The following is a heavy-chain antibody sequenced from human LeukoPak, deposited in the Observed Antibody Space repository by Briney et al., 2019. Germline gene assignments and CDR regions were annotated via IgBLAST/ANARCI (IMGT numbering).Heavy chain of an antibody. Sequence: PGGSLRLSCAASGFTFSSYSMNWVRQAPGKGLEWVSSISSSSSYIYYADSVKGRFTISRDNAKNSLYLQMNSLRAEDTAVYYCARGESELLGFDYWGQGTLVTVSS. CDR1: GFTFSSYS. CDR3: ARGESELLGFDY. D-gene: IGHD1-26*01. V-gene: IGHV3-21*01. CDR2: ISSSSSYI. J-gene: IGHJ4*02.